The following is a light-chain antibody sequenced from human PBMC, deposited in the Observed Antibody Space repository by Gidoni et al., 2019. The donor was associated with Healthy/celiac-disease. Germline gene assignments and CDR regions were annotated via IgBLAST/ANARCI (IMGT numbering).Light chain of an antibody. CDR2: DAS. V-gene: IGKV3-11*01. CDR3: QQRSNWPALT. CDR1: QSVSSY. Sequence: EIVLTQSPATLSLSPGERATLSCRASQSVSSYLAWYQQKPGQAPKLLIYDASNRATGIPARFSGSGSGTGFPLTIRRLEPEDFAVYYCQQRSNWPALTFGGGTKVEIK. J-gene: IGKJ4*01.